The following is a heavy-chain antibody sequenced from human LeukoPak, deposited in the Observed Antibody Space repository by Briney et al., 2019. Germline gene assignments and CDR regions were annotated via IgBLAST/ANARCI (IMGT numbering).Heavy chain of an antibody. D-gene: IGHD3-3*01. CDR1: GFTFSSYG. Sequence: GGSLRLSCAASGFTFSSYGMHWVRQAPGKGLEWVAFIRYDGSNKYYADSVKGRFTISRDNSKNTLYLQMNSLRAEDTAVYYCAKDNSITIFGVVILGYWGQGTLVTVSS. CDR2: IRYDGSNK. J-gene: IGHJ4*02. CDR3: AKDNSITIFGVVILGY. V-gene: IGHV3-30*02.